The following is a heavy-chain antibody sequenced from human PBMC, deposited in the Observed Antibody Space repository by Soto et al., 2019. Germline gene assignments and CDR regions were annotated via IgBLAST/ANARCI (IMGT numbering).Heavy chain of an antibody. Sequence: QVQLVESGGGVVQPGRSLRLSCAASGFTFRSYGMHWVRQAPGKGLEWVAVISYDGSNKYYVDSVKGRFTISRDNSQNTLYLQMNSLRAEDTAVYYCAKGGVGSTSNAFDIWGQGTMVTVSS. D-gene: IGHD1-26*01. CDR2: ISYDGSNK. CDR3: AKGGVGSTSNAFDI. J-gene: IGHJ3*02. V-gene: IGHV3-30*18. CDR1: GFTFRSYG.